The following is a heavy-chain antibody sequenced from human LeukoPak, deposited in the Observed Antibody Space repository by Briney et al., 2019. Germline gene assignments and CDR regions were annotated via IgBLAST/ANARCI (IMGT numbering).Heavy chain of an antibody. Sequence: PSETLSLTCTVSGSSISGYYWTWIRQPPGKGLEWIGYVYNSGNVNYNPSLRSRVTISLDTSKDQFSLKLSSVTAADTAIYYCAGGDSHLHSSGYYYYWGQGTLVTVSS. V-gene: IGHV4-59*01. CDR1: GSSISGYY. CDR2: VYNSGNV. J-gene: IGHJ4*02. D-gene: IGHD3-22*01. CDR3: AGGDSHLHSSGYYYY.